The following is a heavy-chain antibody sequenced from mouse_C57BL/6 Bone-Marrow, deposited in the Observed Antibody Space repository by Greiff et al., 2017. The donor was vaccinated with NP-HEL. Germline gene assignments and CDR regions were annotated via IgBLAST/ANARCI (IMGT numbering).Heavy chain of an antibody. D-gene: IGHD2-2*01. J-gene: IGHJ3*01. V-gene: IGHV1-47*01. CDR1: GYTFTTYP. CDR2: FHPYNDDT. Sequence: VKLMESGAELVKPGASVKMSCKASGYTFTTYPIEWMKQNHGKSLEWIGNFHPYNDDTKYNEKFKGKATLTVEKSSSTVYLELSRLTSDDSAVYYCARGLSGYAWFAYWGQGTLVTVSA. CDR3: ARGLSGYAWFAY.